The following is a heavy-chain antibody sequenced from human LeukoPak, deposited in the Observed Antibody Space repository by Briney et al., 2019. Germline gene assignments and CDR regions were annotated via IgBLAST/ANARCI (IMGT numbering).Heavy chain of an antibody. Sequence: SETLSLTCAVYGGSFSGYYWSWIRQPPGKGLEWIGEINHSGSTNYNPSLKSRVTISVDTSKNQFSLKLSSVTAADTAVYYCARLWGHQPLGFDYWGQGTLVTVSS. CDR3: ARLWGHQPLGFDY. CDR1: GGSFSGYY. D-gene: IGHD3-16*01. J-gene: IGHJ4*02. V-gene: IGHV4-34*01. CDR2: INHSGST.